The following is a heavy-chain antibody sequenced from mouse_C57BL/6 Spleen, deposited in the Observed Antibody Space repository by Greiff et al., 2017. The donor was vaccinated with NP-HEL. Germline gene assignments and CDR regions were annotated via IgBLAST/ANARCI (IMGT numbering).Heavy chain of an antibody. CDR3: ARSRAYYFDY. Sequence: QVQLQQSGAELVRPGTSVKVSCKASGYAFTNYLIEWVKQRPGQGLEWIGVINPGSGGTNYNEKFKGKATLTADKSSSTAYMQLSSLTSEDSEVYFCARSRAYYFDYWGQGTTLTVSS. CDR2: INPGSGGT. J-gene: IGHJ2*01. V-gene: IGHV1-54*01. D-gene: IGHD3-1*01. CDR1: GYAFTNYL.